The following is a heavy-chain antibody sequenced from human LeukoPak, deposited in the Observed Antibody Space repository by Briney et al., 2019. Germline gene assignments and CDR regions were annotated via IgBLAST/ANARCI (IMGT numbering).Heavy chain of an antibody. V-gene: IGHV4-39*01. CDR3: ARLQRLHTFGVVTNWFDP. Sequence: SETLSLTCTVSGGSISSSSYYWGWLRQPPGTGLEWIGRIYYSGSTYYNPSLKSRVTISVDTSKNQFSLKLSSVTAADTAVYYCARLQRLHTFGVVTNWFDPWGQGTLVTVSS. CDR1: GGSISSSSYY. CDR2: IYYSGST. D-gene: IGHD3-3*01. J-gene: IGHJ5*02.